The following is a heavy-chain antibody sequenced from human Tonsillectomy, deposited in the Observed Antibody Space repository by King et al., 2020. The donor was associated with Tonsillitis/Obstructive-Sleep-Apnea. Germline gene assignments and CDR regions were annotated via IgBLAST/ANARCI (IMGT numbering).Heavy chain of an antibody. CDR2: IYYSGST. CDR3: ARGYYYMDV. CDR1: GGSISSSSYY. V-gene: IGHV4-39*01. D-gene: IGHD3-10*01. Sequence: LQLQESGPVLVKPSETLSLTCTVSGGSISSSSYYWGWIRQPPGKGLEWSGSIYYSGSTYYNPSLKIQVTISVDTSKNQSSLKLSSVTAADTAVYYCARGYYYMDVWGKGTTVTVSS. J-gene: IGHJ6*03.